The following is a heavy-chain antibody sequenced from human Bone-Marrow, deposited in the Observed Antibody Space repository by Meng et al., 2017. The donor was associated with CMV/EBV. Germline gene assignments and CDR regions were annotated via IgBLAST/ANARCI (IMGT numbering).Heavy chain of an antibody. V-gene: IGHV1-69*04. J-gene: IGHJ4*02. CDR2: IIPILGIA. CDR3: AREGRDREFDY. CDR1: GYTFTGYY. Sequence: SVKVSCKASGYTFTGYYMHWVRQAPGQGLEWMGRIIPILGIANYAQKFQGRVTITADKSTSTAYMELSSLRSEDTAVYYCAREGRDREFDYWGQGTLVTVSS. D-gene: IGHD3-22*01.